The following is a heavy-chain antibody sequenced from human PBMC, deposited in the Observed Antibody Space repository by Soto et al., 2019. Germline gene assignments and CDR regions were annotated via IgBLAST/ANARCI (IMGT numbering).Heavy chain of an antibody. V-gene: IGHV3-11*06. CDR1: GFPFSDYY. CDR2: ISPKSTYR. CDR3: DRGGGGGLFEH. D-gene: IGHD2-15*01. J-gene: IGHJ4*02. Sequence: GGSLRLSCATSGFPFSDYYMSWIRQAPGKGLEWLSHISPKSTYRNYADSVKGRFTISRDNTKSSLFLQMNSLGVEDTAVYYCDRGGGGGLFEHWGQGVLVTVSS.